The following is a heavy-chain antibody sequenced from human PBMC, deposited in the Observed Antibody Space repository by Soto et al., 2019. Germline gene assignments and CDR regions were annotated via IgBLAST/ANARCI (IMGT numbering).Heavy chain of an antibody. CDR1: GYTFTSYA. J-gene: IGHJ4*02. CDR3: ARPSTPCSGGSCYVGFDY. Sequence: ASVKVSCKASGYTFTSYAMHWVRQASGQRLEWMGWINAGNGNTKYSQKFQGRVTITRDTSASTAYMELSSLRSEDTAVYYCARPSTPCSGGSCYVGFDYWGQGTLVTVSS. V-gene: IGHV1-3*01. D-gene: IGHD2-15*01. CDR2: INAGNGNT.